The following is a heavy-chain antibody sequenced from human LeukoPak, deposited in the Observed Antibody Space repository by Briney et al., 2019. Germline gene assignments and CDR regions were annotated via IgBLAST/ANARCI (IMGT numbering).Heavy chain of an antibody. V-gene: IGHV3-30*04. CDR3: TRDLLNYGSAYYDVGIFDS. Sequence: GGSLRLSCEASGFSFSTSGVHWVRQAPGKGLEWMAVISKDGRKNHYADSVKGRFTISRDNSKSTLFLQMNSLRPEDTAIYYCTRDLLNYGSAYYDVGIFDSWGQGTLVTVSS. D-gene: IGHD3-10*01. CDR2: ISKDGRKN. J-gene: IGHJ4*02. CDR1: GFSFSTSG.